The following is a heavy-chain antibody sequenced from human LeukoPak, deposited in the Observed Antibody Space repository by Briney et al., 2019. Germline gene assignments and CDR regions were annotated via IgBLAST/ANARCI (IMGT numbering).Heavy chain of an antibody. D-gene: IGHD4-23*01. Sequence: GSLRLSCAASGFTISSYGMHWVRQAPDKGLEWVAFIRYDGSNKYYADSVKGRFTISRDNSKNTLYLQMNSLRAEDTAVYYCAKDDTRRDYGGYFDDWGQGTLVTVSS. J-gene: IGHJ4*02. V-gene: IGHV3-30*02. CDR2: IRYDGSNK. CDR3: AKDDTRRDYGGYFDD. CDR1: GFTISSYG.